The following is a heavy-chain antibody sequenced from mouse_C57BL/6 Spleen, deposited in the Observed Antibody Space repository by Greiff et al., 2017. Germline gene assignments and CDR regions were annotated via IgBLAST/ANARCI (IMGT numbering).Heavy chain of an antibody. D-gene: IGHD2-2*01. Sequence: EVKVEESGGGLVQPGGSLSLSCAASGFTFTDYYMSWVRQPPGKALEWLGFIRNKANGYTTEYSASVKGRFTISRDNSQSILYLQMNALRAEDSATYYCARYDGYDDYAMDYWGQGTSVTVSS. J-gene: IGHJ4*01. CDR3: ARYDGYDDYAMDY. CDR1: GFTFTDYY. CDR2: IRNKANGYTT. V-gene: IGHV7-3*01.